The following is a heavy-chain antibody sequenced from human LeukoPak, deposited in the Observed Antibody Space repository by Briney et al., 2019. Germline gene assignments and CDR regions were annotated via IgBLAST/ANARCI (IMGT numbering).Heavy chain of an antibody. CDR3: ASTGGYSDRFPS. CDR1: GGSITSYY. D-gene: IGHD4-17*01. J-gene: IGHJ5*02. CDR2: IYPSGTL. Sequence: SETLSLTCSVSGGSITSYYWSWIRQPAGKGLEWIGRIYPSGTLNYNPSLKSRVTMSVDTSNNQFSLKLTSVTAADTAVYYCASTGGYSDRFPSWGQGTLVTVSS. V-gene: IGHV4-4*07.